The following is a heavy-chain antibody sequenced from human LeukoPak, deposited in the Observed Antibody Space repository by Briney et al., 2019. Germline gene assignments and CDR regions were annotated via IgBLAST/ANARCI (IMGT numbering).Heavy chain of an antibody. V-gene: IGHV1-3*01. CDR2: INAGNGNT. CDR3: ARARGTMVRGVIIPNWFDP. CDR1: GYTFTSYT. J-gene: IGHJ5*02. D-gene: IGHD3-10*01. Sequence: ALVKVSCKASGYTFTSYTMHWVRQAPGQRLEWMGWINAGNGNTKYSQRFQGRVTITRDTSASTAYMELSSLRSEDTAVYYCARARGTMVRGVIIPNWFDPWGQGTLVTVSS.